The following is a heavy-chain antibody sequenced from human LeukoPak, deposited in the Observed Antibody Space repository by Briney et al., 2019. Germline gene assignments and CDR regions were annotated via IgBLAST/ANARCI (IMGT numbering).Heavy chain of an antibody. CDR2: ISYDGSNK. V-gene: IGHV3-30-3*01. D-gene: IGHD2-15*01. Sequence: PGGSLRLSCAASGFTFSSYAMHWVRQAPGKGLEWVAVISYDGSNKYYADSVKRRFTISRDNSKNTLYLQMNSLRAEDTAVYYCARDNRPLLIVVVVAATGGYFDYWGQGTLVTVSS. CDR3: ARDNRPLLIVVVVAATGGYFDY. CDR1: GFTFSSYA. J-gene: IGHJ4*02.